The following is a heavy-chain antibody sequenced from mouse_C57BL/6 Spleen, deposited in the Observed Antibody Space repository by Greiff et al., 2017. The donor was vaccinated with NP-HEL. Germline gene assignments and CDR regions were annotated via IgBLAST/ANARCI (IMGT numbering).Heavy chain of an antibody. V-gene: IGHV1-81*01. Sequence: LQESGAELARPGASVKLSCKASGYTFTSYGISWVKPRTGQGLEWIGEIYPRSGNTYYNEKFKGKATLTPYNSSSTAYMELRSLTSDDSAVYFCARGDSNYDAMDYWGQGTSVTVSS. CDR2: IYPRSGNT. CDR3: ARGDSNYDAMDY. D-gene: IGHD2-5*01. J-gene: IGHJ4*01. CDR1: GYTFTSYG.